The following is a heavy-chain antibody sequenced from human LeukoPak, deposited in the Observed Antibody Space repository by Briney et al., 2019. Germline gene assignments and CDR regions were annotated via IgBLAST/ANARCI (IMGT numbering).Heavy chain of an antibody. Sequence: PSETLSLTCAVSGYSITSGYYWGWIRQPPGKGLEWIGSLYHSGITYYNPSLKSRVTISVDTSKNQFSLKLTSGTAADTAVYYCARTDVVRGIITYFCGMDVWGKGTTVTVSS. J-gene: IGHJ6*04. D-gene: IGHD3-10*01. CDR2: LYHSGIT. CDR3: ARTDVVRGIITYFCGMDV. CDR1: GYSITSGYY. V-gene: IGHV4-38-2*01.